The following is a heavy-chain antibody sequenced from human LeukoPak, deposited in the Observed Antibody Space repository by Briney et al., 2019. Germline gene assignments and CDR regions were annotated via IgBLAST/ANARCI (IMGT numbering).Heavy chain of an antibody. Sequence: PGGSLRLSCAASGFSFSRYNMNWVRQAPGKGLEWVSSISSSPSYIYYADSVKGRFTISRDDAKNSLYLQMNSLRAEDTAVYYCARDYRARLDYWGQGTLVTVSS. V-gene: IGHV3-21*01. J-gene: IGHJ4*02. CDR1: GFSFSRYN. CDR2: ISSSPSYI. CDR3: ARDYRARLDY.